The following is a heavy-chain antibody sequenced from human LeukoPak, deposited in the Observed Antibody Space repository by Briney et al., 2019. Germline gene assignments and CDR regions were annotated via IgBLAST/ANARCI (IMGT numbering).Heavy chain of an antibody. J-gene: IGHJ4*02. CDR1: GGSLRSSTYY. V-gene: IGHV4-39*07. CDR2: IHYDGST. Sequence: KPSQTLSLTCTVSGGSLRSSTYYWAWIRQPPGKGLEWLGSIHYDGSTFDNPSLKSRVTMSVDTSRTHFSLKMTSVTAADTAVYYCARDNRSLLDSWGQEILVTVSS. D-gene: IGHD3-16*02. CDR3: ARDNRSLLDS.